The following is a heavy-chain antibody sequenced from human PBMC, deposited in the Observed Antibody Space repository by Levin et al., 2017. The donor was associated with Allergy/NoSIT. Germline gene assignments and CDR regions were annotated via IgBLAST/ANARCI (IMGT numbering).Heavy chain of an antibody. V-gene: IGHV5-51*01. J-gene: IGHJ4*02. CDR1: GYSFTSYW. CDR3: ARRGDLNALYYFDY. Sequence: GASVKVSCKGSGYSFTSYWIGWVRQLPGKGLEWMGIIYPGDSDTRYSPSFQGQVTISADKSISTAYLHWTSLKASDTAIYYCARRGDLNALYYFDYWGQGTLVTVSS. D-gene: IGHD3-16*01. CDR2: IYPGDSDT.